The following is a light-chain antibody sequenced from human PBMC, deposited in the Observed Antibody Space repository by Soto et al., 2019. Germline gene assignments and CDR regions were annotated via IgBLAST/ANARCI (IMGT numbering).Light chain of an antibody. Sequence: IQMTQSPSSLSASIGDRVTITCQASHDITHYLNWYQQRPGEAPKLLIYDASKLESGVPPRFSGRGSGTDFTITISSLQPDDFATYFCQQSDLLPLTFGGGTKVEI. CDR2: DAS. CDR3: QQSDLLPLT. V-gene: IGKV1-33*01. CDR1: HDITHY. J-gene: IGKJ4*01.